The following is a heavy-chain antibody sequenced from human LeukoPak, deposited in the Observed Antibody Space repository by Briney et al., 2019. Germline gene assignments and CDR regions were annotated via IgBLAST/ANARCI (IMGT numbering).Heavy chain of an antibody. CDR2: ISGGGGST. D-gene: IGHD1-7*01. CDR3: AKEYNWNYEY. Sequence: GGSLRLSCAASGFTVSSNYMSWVRQAPGKGLEWVSTISGGGGSTYYADSVKGRFPISRDNSKNTLYLQMNSLRAEDTAVFYCAKEYNWNYEYWGQGTLVTVSS. J-gene: IGHJ4*02. CDR1: GFTVSSNY. V-gene: IGHV3-23*01.